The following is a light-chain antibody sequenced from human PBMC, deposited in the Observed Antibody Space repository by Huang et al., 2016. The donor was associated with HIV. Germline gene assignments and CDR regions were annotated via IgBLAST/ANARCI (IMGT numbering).Light chain of an antibody. J-gene: IGKJ1*01. CDR3: QQYSAYSWT. V-gene: IGKV1-5*03. CDR1: QSLSTW. Sequence: DIQMTQSPSTLSASVGDRVTITCRASQSLSTWLAWYQQKPGKAPKLLIYKASNLEDGGPSRCSGSGAGTEFTLTISSLQPDDFATYYCQQYSAYSWTFGQGTKVDIK. CDR2: KAS.